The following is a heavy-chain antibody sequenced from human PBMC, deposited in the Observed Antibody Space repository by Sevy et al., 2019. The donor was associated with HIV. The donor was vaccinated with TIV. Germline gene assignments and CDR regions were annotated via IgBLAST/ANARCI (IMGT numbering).Heavy chain of an antibody. CDR2: IKQDGSEK. CDR3: AREGSPYDTYYYYYGMDV. CDR1: GFTFNSYW. Sequence: GGSLRLSCAASGFTFNSYWMSWVRQAPGKGLEWVANIKQDGSEKYYVDSVKGRFTNSRENSQNSLFLQMNTLRAEDTAVYYCAREGSPYDTYYYYYGMDVWGQGTTVTVSS. J-gene: IGHJ6*02. D-gene: IGHD5-12*01. V-gene: IGHV3-7*01.